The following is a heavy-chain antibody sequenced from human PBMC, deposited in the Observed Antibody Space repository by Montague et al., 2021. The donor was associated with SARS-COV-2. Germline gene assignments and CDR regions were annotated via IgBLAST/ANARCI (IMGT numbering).Heavy chain of an antibody. D-gene: IGHD3-10*01. V-gene: IGHV3-30-3*01. J-gene: IGHJ3*02. CDR3: ARAAHKQYVLLGFGELLHVAFDI. Sequence: SLRLSCAASGFTFSSYAMHWVRQAPGKGLEWVAVISYDGSNKYYADSVKGRFTISRDNSKNTLYLQMNSLRAEDTAVYYCARAAHKQYVLLGFGELLHVAFDIWGQGTMVTVSS. CDR2: ISYDGSNK. CDR1: GFTFSSYA.